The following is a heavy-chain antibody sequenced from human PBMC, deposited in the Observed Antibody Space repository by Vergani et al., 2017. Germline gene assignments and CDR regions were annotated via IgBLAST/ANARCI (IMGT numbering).Heavy chain of an antibody. CDR1: GGSIRSYY. Sequence: QVQLQESGPGLVKPSETLSLTCTVSGGSIRSYYWSWIRQPPGKGLEWIGYIYYSGSTHYNPSLKSRVTISVDTSKNQFSRKLSSVTAADTAVYYCARVDYDSSGYYYVPKYYYYYMDVWGKGTTVTVSS. CDR3: ARVDYDSSGYYYVPKYYYYYMDV. CDR2: IYYSGST. J-gene: IGHJ6*03. V-gene: IGHV4-59*01. D-gene: IGHD3-22*01.